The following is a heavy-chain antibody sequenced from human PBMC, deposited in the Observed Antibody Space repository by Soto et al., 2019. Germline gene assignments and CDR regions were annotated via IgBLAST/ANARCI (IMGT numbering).Heavy chain of an antibody. V-gene: IGHV1-3*01. J-gene: IGHJ4*02. D-gene: IGHD6-19*01. CDR2: INAGNGNT. CDR3: ARDVAVAAAFDY. Sequence: ASVKVSCKASGYTFTGYAMHWVRQAPGQRLEWMGWINAGNGNTKYSQKFQGRVTITRDTSASTAYMELSSLRSEDTAVYYCARDVAVAAAFDYWGQGTLGTVSS. CDR1: GYTFTGYA.